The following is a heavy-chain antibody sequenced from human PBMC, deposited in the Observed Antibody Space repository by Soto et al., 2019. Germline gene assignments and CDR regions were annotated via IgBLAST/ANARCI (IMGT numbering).Heavy chain of an antibody. Sequence: PGGSLRLSCAASGFTFSSYAMSWVRQAPGKGLEWVSAISGSGGSTYYADSVKGRFTISRDNSKNTLYLQMNSLRAEDTAVYYCAKGKGYYYHYGMDVWGQGTTVTVSS. V-gene: IGHV3-23*01. CDR1: GFTFSSYA. J-gene: IGHJ6*02. CDR3: AKGKGYYYHYGMDV. CDR2: ISGSGGST.